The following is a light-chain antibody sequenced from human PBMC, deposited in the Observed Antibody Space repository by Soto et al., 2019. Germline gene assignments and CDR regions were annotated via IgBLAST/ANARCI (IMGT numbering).Light chain of an antibody. CDR2: EVS. V-gene: IGLV2-8*01. CDR3: NSYGGSSNVV. CDR1: SSDVGGYHF. Sequence: QSVLTQPPSASGSPGQSVTISCTGTSSDVGGYHFVSWYQQHPGKAPKIIIYEVSKRASGVPDRFSGSKSGNTASLTVSGLQHDDEADYYCNSYGGSSNVVFGGGTKLTVL. J-gene: IGLJ2*01.